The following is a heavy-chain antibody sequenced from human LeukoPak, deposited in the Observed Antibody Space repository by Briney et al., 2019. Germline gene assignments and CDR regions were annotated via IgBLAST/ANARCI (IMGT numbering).Heavy chain of an antibody. Sequence: GGSLRLSCAASGFTFSSYSMNWVRQAPGKGLEWVSYISSSSSTIYYADSVKGRFTISRDNAKNSLYLQMNSLRAEDTAVYYCARVGYSSGYYYLDYWGQGTLVTVSS. CDR3: ARVGYSSGYYYLDY. D-gene: IGHD3-22*01. J-gene: IGHJ4*02. CDR1: GFTFSSYS. CDR2: ISSSSSTI. V-gene: IGHV3-48*01.